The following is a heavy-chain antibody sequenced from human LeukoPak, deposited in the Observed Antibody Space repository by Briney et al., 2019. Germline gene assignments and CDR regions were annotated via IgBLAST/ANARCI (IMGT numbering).Heavy chain of an antibody. V-gene: IGHV3-53*01. CDR3: ARPQGDCTNGVCSHYYYYGMDV. CDR1: GFTVSSNY. D-gene: IGHD2-8*01. Sequence: GGSLRLSCAASGFTVSSNYMSWVRQAPGKGLEWVSVIYSVGSTYYADSVKGRFTISRDNSKNTLYLQMNSLRVEDTAVYYCARPQGDCTNGVCSHYYYYGMDVWGQGTTVTVSS. CDR2: IYSVGST. J-gene: IGHJ6*02.